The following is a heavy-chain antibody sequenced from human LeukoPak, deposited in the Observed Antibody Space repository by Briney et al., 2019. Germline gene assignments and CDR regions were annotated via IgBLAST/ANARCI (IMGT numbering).Heavy chain of an antibody. J-gene: IGHJ4*02. V-gene: IGHV4-4*02. CDR2: INHSGST. CDR1: GGSISSSNW. D-gene: IGHD3-9*01. Sequence: SGTLSLTCAVSGGSISSSNWWSWVRQPPGKGLEWIGEINHSGSTNYNPSLKSRVTISVDTSKNQFSLKLSSVTAADTAVYYCARGRLYGLRYFDWLSLFDYWGQGTLVTVSS. CDR3: ARGRLYGLRYFDWLSLFDY.